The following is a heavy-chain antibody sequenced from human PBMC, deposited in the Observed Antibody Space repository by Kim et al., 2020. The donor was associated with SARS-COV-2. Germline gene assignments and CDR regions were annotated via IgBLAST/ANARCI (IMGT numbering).Heavy chain of an antibody. CDR1: GYSFTSYW. D-gene: IGHD3-22*01. J-gene: IGHJ6*02. Sequence: GESLKISCKGSGYSFTSYWIGWVRQMPGKGLEWMGIIYPGDSDTRYSPSFQGQVTISADKSISTAYLQWSSLKASDTAMYYCARRPGGRYYDSSGYYRNYYYYYGMDVWGQGTTVTVSS. CDR3: ARRPGGRYYDSSGYYRNYYYYYGMDV. V-gene: IGHV5-51*01. CDR2: IYPGDSDT.